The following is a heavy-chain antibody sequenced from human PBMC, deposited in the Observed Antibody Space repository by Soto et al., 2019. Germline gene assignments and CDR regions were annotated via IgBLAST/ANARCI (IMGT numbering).Heavy chain of an antibody. CDR1: GGSFSGYY. D-gene: IGHD3-9*01. CDR2: INHSGST. CDR3: ARIPTPAARPTGDAFDI. J-gene: IGHJ3*02. V-gene: IGHV4-34*01. Sequence: QVQLQQWGAGLLKPSETLSLTCAVYGGSFSGYYWSWIRQPPGKGLEWIGEINHSGSTNYNPSLKSRVTISVDTSKNQFSLKLSSVTAADTAVYYCARIPTPAARPTGDAFDIWGQGTMVTVSS.